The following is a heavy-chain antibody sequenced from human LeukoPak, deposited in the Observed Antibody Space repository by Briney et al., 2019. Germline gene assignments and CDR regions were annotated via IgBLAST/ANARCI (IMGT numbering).Heavy chain of an antibody. CDR3: ARDPYYYDSSGYPKGGFDY. V-gene: IGHV1-18*01. J-gene: IGHJ4*02. Sequence: ASVKVSCKASGYTFTSYGISWVRQAPGQGLEWMGWISAYNGNTNYAQKLQGRVTMTTDTSTSTAYMELRSLRSDDTAVYYCARDPYYYDSSGYPKGGFDYWGQGTLVTVSS. CDR1: GYTFTSYG. D-gene: IGHD3-22*01. CDR2: ISAYNGNT.